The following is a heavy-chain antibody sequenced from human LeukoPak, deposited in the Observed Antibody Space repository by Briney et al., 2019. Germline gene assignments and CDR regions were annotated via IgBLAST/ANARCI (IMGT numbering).Heavy chain of an antibody. D-gene: IGHD6-6*01. Sequence: GASVKVSCKASGYTFTSYDINWVRQATGQGLEWMGWMNPNSGNTGYAQKFQGRVTITRNTSISTAYMELSSLRSEDTAVYYCARVSSIAARRSWFDPWGQGTLVTVSS. CDR1: GYTFTSYD. CDR3: ARVSSIAARRSWFDP. V-gene: IGHV1-8*03. CDR2: MNPNSGNT. J-gene: IGHJ5*02.